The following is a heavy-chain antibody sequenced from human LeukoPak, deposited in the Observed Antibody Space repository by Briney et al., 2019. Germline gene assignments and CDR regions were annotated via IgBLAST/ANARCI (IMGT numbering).Heavy chain of an antibody. V-gene: IGHV3-48*03. CDR1: GFTFSSYE. Sequence: PGGSLRLSCAASGFTFSSYEMNWVRQAPGKGLEWVSYISSSGNTIYYADSVKGRFTISRDNAKNSLYLQMNSLRAEDTAVYYCASECSSTSCYGYWGQGTLVTVSS. D-gene: IGHD2-2*01. CDR3: ASECSSTSCYGY. J-gene: IGHJ4*02. CDR2: ISSSGNTI.